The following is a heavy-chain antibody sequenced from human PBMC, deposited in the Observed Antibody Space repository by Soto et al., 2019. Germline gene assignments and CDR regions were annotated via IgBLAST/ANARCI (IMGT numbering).Heavy chain of an antibody. V-gene: IGHV4-59*01. CDR2: VYYAGAT. J-gene: IGHJ6*02. Sequence: SETLSLTCTVSGTSLNTSYWAWIRLPPGKGPEWIGYVYYAGATNYNPSLESRVTISPDTSRNQFSLKLRSVTAADTAVYYCARVMGDWGTYYYYYGMDVWGQGTSVTVSS. CDR1: GTSLNTSY. CDR3: ARVMGDWGTYYYYYGMDV. D-gene: IGHD3-16*01.